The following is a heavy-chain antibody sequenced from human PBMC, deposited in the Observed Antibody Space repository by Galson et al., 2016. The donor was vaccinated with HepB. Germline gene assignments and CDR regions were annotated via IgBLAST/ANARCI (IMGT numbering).Heavy chain of an antibody. CDR2: ISAYNGNT. CDR3: ARVRCSGGSCYPAYGMDV. V-gene: IGHV1-18*01. D-gene: IGHD2-15*01. J-gene: IGHJ6*02. Sequence: SVKVSCKASGYTFTSYAISWVRQAPGQGLEWMGWISAYNGNTMYAQKLQGRVTMTTDTSTSTAYMDLRSLRSDDTAVYYCARVRCSGGSCYPAYGMDVWGQGTTVTVSS. CDR1: GYTFTSYA.